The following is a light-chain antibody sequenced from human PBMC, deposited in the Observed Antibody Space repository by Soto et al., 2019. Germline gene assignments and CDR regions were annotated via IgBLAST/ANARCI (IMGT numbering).Light chain of an antibody. J-gene: IGKJ4*01. CDR3: QQLSNLSLT. V-gene: IGKV3-11*01. CDR2: DAS. Sequence: EIVLTQSPATLSLSPGERATLSCRASQSVGSYLAWYQQKPGQAPRLLIYDASNRATGIPARFSGSGSGTDFTHTISSLEPEDFAFYYCQQLSNLSLTFGGGTKVEIK. CDR1: QSVGSY.